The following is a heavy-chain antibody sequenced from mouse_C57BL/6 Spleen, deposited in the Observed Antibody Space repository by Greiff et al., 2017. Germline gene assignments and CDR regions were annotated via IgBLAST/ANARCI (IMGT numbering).Heavy chain of an antibody. CDR1: GYAFRSSW. J-gene: IGHJ2*01. V-gene: IGHV1-82*01. D-gene: IGHD2-1*01. Sequence: VQLQESGPELVKPGASVKISCKASGYAFRSSWMNWVQQRPGKGLEWIGRIYPGDGDTNYNGKFKGKATLTADKSSSTAYMQRSSLTSEDSAVYVSARELLGFDYWGQGTTLTVSS. CDR3: ARELLGFDY. CDR2: IYPGDGDT.